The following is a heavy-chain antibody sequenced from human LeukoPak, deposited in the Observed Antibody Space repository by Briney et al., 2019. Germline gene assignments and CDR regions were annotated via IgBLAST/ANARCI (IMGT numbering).Heavy chain of an antibody. CDR2: VSYDGYNK. D-gene: IGHD4/OR15-4a*01. J-gene: IGHJ4*02. V-gene: IGHV3-30*04. Sequence: GGSLRLSCAASRFSFSTYAMHWVRQAPGKGLEWVTVVSYDGYNKYYADSVKGQFTLSRDNSKNTLYLQMNSLRTEDTAVYYCARGKLTQIDYWGQGTLVTVSS. CDR1: RFSFSTYA. CDR3: ARGKLTQIDY.